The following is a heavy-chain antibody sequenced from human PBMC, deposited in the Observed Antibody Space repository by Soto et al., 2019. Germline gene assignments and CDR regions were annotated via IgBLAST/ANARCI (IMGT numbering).Heavy chain of an antibody. CDR1: GFTFDDYA. J-gene: IGHJ4*02. CDR3: VRGSSGWSY. CDR2: ISWNSGSI. D-gene: IGHD6-19*01. Sequence: LRLSCAASGFTFDDYAMHWVRQAPGKGLEWVSGISWNSGSIDYADSVKGRFTISRDNAKNSLYLQMNSLRGEDTALYYCVRGSSGWSYWGQGTLVTVSS. V-gene: IGHV3-9*01.